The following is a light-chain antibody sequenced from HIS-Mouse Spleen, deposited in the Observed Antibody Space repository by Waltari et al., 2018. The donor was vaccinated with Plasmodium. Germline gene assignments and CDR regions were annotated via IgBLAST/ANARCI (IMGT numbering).Light chain of an antibody. V-gene: IGKV1-5*03. CDR3: QQYNSYSWT. J-gene: IGKJ1*01. CDR2: KAS. CDR1: QSISSR. Sequence: DSQMTQSPTTLSASVGDRLTVTCRASQSISSRLDWYQQKPGKATKLLIYKASSLESGVPSRFSGSGSGTEFTLTISSLQPDDFATYYCQQYNSYSWTFGQGTKVEIK.